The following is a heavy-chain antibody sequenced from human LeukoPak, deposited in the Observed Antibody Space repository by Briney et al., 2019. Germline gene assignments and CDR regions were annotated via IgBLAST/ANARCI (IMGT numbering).Heavy chain of an antibody. D-gene: IGHD3-3*02. CDR1: GFTFSNYA. Sequence: GGSLRLSCAASGFTFSNYAMTWVRQAPGKGLEWVSTISGSGVSTYYADSVKGRFTTSRDNSKNTLSLQMNSLRAEDTAVYYCAKEARTVLAIAALDYWGQGTLVTVSS. CDR2: ISGSGVST. CDR3: AKEARTVLAIAALDY. J-gene: IGHJ4*02. V-gene: IGHV3-23*01.